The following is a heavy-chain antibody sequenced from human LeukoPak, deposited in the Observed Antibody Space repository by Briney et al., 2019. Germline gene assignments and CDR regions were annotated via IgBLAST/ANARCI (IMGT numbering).Heavy chain of an antibody. V-gene: IGHV1-24*01. CDR3: ATSIADYSVIDY. CDR2: FDPEDGET. Sequence: GASVKASCKVSGYTLTALAMHSVRQAAGKGLEWLGGFDPEDGETIYAQKFQGRLTMTEDTSTDTAYMELSSLRSEHTAVYYCATSIADYSVIDYWGQGTLVTVSS. CDR1: GYTLTALA. J-gene: IGHJ4*02. D-gene: IGHD4-4*01.